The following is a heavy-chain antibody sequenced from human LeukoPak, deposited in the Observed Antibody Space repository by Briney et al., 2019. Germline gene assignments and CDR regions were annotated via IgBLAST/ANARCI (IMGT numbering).Heavy chain of an antibody. D-gene: IGHD3-10*01. CDR1: GFTFSSYA. CDR2: ISGSGGST. V-gene: IGHV3-23*01. J-gene: IGHJ5*02. CDR3: AKDSYGSGSYYNFFNWFDP. Sequence: GGSLRLSCAASGFTFSSYAMSWVRQAPGKGLEWVSAISGSGGSTYYADSVKGRFTISRDNSKNTLYLQMNSLRAEDTVVYYCAKDSYGSGSYYNFFNWFDPWGQGTLVTVSS.